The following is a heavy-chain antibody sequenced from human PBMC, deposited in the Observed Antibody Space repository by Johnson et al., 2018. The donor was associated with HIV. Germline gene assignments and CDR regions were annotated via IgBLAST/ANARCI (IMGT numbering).Heavy chain of an antibody. CDR2: INWNGGST. J-gene: IGHJ3*02. V-gene: IGHV3-20*04. CDR1: GFTFDDYG. D-gene: IGHD6-19*01. Sequence: VQLVESGGGVVRPGGSLRLSCAASGFTFDDYGMSWVRLAPGKGLEWVSGINWNGGSTGYADSVKGRFSISRDNAKNSLYLQMNSLRAEDTAVYYCARELISSGWRSEDAFDIWGQGTMVTVSS. CDR3: ARELISSGWRSEDAFDI.